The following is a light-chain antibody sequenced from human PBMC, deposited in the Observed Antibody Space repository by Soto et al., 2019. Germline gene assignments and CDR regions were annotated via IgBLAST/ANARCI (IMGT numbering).Light chain of an antibody. J-gene: IGKJ5*01. CDR3: QQYGDSPRT. CDR2: GAS. V-gene: IGKV3-20*01. CDR1: QSVSSSY. Sequence: EIVLTQSPGTLSLSPVERATLSCRASQSVSSSYLAWYQQKPGQAPRLLIYGASSRATGIPDRFSGSGSGTDFTLTISRLEPEDFAVYYCQQYGDSPRTFGQGTRLEIK.